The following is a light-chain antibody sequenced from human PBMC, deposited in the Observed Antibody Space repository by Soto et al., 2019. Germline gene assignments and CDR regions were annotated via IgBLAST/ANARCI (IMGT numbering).Light chain of an antibody. CDR2: DVS. V-gene: IGKV3-20*01. Sequence: EIVLTQSPATLSLSPGERVTLSCRASQSVSTYLAWYQQKPGQVPRLLIYDVSNRATGISARFSGSGSGTDFTLTINRLEPEDFAVYYCQQYGSSPDTFGPGTKVDI. J-gene: IGKJ3*01. CDR3: QQYGSSPDT. CDR1: QSVSTY.